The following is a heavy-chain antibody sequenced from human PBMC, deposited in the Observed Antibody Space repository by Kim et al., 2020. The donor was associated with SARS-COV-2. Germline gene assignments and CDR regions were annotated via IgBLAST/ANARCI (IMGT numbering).Heavy chain of an antibody. V-gene: IGHV7-4-1*02. J-gene: IGHJ4*02. CDR3: ARLRVGWFGEFDYFDY. CDR2: INTNTGNP. CDR1: GYTFTSYA. D-gene: IGHD3-10*01. Sequence: ASVKVSCKASGYTFTSYAMNWVRQAPGQGLEWMGWINTNTGNPTYAQGFTGRFVFSLDTSVSTAYLQISSLKAEDTAAYYCARLRVGWFGEFDYFDYWGQGTLVTVSS.